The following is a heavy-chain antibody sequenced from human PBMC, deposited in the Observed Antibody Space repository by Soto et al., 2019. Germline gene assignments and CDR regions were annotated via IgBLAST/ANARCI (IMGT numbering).Heavy chain of an antibody. CDR1: GGSISSSSYY. V-gene: IGHV4-39*01. CDR2: IYYSGST. D-gene: IGHD3-10*01. CDR3: ARLTMVRGGHIDY. Sequence: SETLSLTCTVSGGSISSSSYYWGWIRQPPGKGLEWIGSIYYSGSTYYNPSLKSRVTISVDTSKNQFSLKLSSVTAADTAVYYCARLTMVRGGHIDYWGQGTLVTVS. J-gene: IGHJ4*02.